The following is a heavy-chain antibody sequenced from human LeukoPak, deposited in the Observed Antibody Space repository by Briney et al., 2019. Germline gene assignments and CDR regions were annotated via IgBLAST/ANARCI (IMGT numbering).Heavy chain of an antibody. CDR3: VRDLDLGGYSSFEY. CDR1: GFTFSNFE. D-gene: IGHD4-23*01. V-gene: IGHV3-48*03. CDR2: IDSSGDTI. J-gene: IGHJ4*02. Sequence: GGSLRLSCAASGFTFSNFEMNWVRQAPGKGLEWVSYIDSSGDTIYYADSVKGRFTMSRDNAKNSLYLQMNTLRAEDTAVYYCVRDLDLGGYSSFEYWGQGTLVTVSS.